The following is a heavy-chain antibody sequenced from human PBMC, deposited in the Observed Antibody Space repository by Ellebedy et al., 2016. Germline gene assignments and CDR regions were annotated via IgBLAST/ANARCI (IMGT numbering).Heavy chain of an antibody. J-gene: IGHJ6*02. D-gene: IGHD2-2*01. V-gene: IGHV4-31*03. Sequence: SETLSLTCTVSGGSISSGGYYWSWIRQHPGKGLEWIGYIYYSGSTYYNPSLKSRVTISVDTSKNQFSLKLSSVTAADTAVYYCATSTFIVVVPAAISENYYYYYGMDVWGQGTTVTVSS. CDR3: ATSTFIVVVPAAISENYYYYYGMDV. CDR2: IYYSGST. CDR1: GGSISSGGYY.